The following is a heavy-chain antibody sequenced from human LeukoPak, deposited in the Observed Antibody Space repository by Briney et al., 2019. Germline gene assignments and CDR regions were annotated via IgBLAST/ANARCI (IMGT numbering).Heavy chain of an antibody. CDR1: GGSFSGYY. V-gene: IGHV4-34*01. D-gene: IGHD3-3*01. Sequence: SETLSLTCAVYGGSFSGYYWSWIRQPPGKGLEWIGEINHSGRTNYNPSLKSRVTISVDTSKNQISLKLSSVTAADTAVYYCARTIPSMDVWGKGTTVTVSS. J-gene: IGHJ6*03. CDR3: ARTIPSMDV. CDR2: INHSGRT.